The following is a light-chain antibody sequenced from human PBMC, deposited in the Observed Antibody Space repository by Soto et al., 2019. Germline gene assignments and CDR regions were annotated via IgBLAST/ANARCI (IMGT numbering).Light chain of an antibody. Sequence: QLVLTQSPSASASLGASVKLTCTLSSGHSSYAIAWHQQQPEQGPRYLMKFNSDGSHIKGDRIPARFSGSRSGAERYLTISRFQAEDEDDCDGQTWGTGIVVFGGGTKLTVL. V-gene: IGLV4-69*01. CDR1: SGHSSYA. CDR3: QTWGTGIVV. CDR2: FNSDGSH. J-gene: IGLJ2*01.